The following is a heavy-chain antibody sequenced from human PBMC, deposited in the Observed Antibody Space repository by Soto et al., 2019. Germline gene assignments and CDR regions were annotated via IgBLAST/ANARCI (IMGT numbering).Heavy chain of an antibody. J-gene: IGHJ4*02. CDR2: TYNGGST. V-gene: IGHV3-53*03. CDR3: AKDLSWGQCDY. D-gene: IGHD3-16*01. Sequence: GGSLRLSCAASGFIVSSNHMSWVRQAPGKWLEWVSVTYNGGSTYYADSVKGRITISRDNSKNTQYLQMNSLTTEDTAVYYCAKDLSWGQCDYWGQGALVTVSS. CDR1: GFIVSSNH.